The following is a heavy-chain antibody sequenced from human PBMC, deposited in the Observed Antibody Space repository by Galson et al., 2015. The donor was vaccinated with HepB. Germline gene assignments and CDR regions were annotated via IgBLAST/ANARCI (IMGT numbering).Heavy chain of an antibody. J-gene: IGHJ6*02. V-gene: IGHV1-46*04. CDR1: GYTFTSYY. Sequence: SVEVSCKASGYTFTSYYMHWVRQAPGQGLEWMGIINPSVGSTSYAQNLQGRVTMTRDTSTSTVYMELSSLRSEDTAVYYCAGDGYVDWLPNYYYYYGMVVWGHWSTVTVSS. CDR3: AGDGYVDWLPNYYYYYGMVV. D-gene: IGHD3-9*01. CDR2: INPSVGST.